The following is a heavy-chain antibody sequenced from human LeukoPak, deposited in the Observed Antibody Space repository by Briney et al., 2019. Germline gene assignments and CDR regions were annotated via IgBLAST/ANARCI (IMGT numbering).Heavy chain of an antibody. V-gene: IGHV4-59*01. CDR3: ARGDDGDYYDY. Sequence: PSETLSLTCTVSGGSISSYYWSWIRQPPGKGLEWIGYIYYSGTTNYNPSLKSRVTISVDTSKNQFSLKLSSVTAADTAVYYCARGDDGDYYDYWGQGTLVTVSS. CDR1: GGSISSYY. CDR2: IYYSGTT. J-gene: IGHJ4*02. D-gene: IGHD4-17*01.